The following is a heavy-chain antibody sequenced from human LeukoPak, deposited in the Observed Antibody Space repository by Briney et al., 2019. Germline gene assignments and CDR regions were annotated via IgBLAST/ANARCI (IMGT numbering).Heavy chain of an antibody. CDR2: IYHTGAT. D-gene: IGHD3-22*01. V-gene: IGHV4-39*07. Sequence: SETLSLTCSISGGSLSGKDFYWGWIRQSPGRGLEWIGTIYHTGATYYDSSIKSRATISLDKSKNQFSLKLSSVTAADTAVYYCARWGYYYDGSGLDYWGQGTLVTVSS. CDR3: ARWGYYYDGSGLDY. CDR1: GGSLSGKDFY. J-gene: IGHJ4*02.